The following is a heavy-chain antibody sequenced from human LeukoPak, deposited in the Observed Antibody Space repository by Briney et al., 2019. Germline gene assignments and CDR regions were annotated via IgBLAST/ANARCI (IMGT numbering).Heavy chain of an antibody. D-gene: IGHD2-15*01. CDR1: GGSISIHY. V-gene: IGHV4-59*11. Sequence: PSETLSLTCTVAGGSISIHYWNWIRQSPGKGLEWIGHIYGSGSTNYNPSLKSRVTILMDTSKSQFSLKLTSVTAADTAMYYCARVVGAIDYWSQGTLVTVSS. CDR2: IYGSGST. J-gene: IGHJ4*02. CDR3: ARVVGAIDY.